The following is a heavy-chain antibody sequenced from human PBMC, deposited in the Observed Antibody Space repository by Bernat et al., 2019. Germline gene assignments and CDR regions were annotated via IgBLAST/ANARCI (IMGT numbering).Heavy chain of an antibody. D-gene: IGHD1/OR15-1a*01. CDR2: ISSSGSTI. Sequence: QVQLVESGGCLVKPGGSLRLSCAASGFTFSDYYMSWIRQAPGKGLDWVSYISSSGSTIYYADSVKGRFTISRDNAKNSLYLQMNSLRAEETAVYYCARALKIWPNNIYYFDYWGQGTLVTVSS. V-gene: IGHV3-11*01. CDR3: ARALKIWPNNIYYFDY. CDR1: GFTFSDYY. J-gene: IGHJ4*02.